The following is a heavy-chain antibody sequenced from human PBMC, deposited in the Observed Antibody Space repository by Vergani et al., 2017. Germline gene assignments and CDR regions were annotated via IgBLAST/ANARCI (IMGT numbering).Heavy chain of an antibody. CDR1: GGSISSYY. Sequence: QVQLQESGPGLVKPSETLSLTCTVSGGSISSYYWSWIRQPPGKGLEWIGGIIPIFGTANYAQKFQGRVTITADESTSTAYMELSSLRSEDTAVYYCARERDCSGGSCYRRFDYWGQGTLVTVSS. D-gene: IGHD2-15*01. V-gene: IGHV1-69*01. CDR2: IIPIFGTA. J-gene: IGHJ4*02. CDR3: ARERDCSGGSCYRRFDY.